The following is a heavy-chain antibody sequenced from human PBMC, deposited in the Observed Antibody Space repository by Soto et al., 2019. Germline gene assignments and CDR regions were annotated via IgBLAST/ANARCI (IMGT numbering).Heavy chain of an antibody. V-gene: IGHV4-59*01. CDR3: ATGRYYYGSEY. D-gene: IGHD3-10*01. CDR2: IYYTGST. Sequence: SETLSLTCTVSGGSITSYYWSWIRQPPGKGLEWIGYIYYTGSTNYNPSLQSRVTISLDTSRNEFSLKLNSVTAADTAVYYCATGRYYYGSEYWGQGTLVTVSS. J-gene: IGHJ4*02. CDR1: GGSITSYY.